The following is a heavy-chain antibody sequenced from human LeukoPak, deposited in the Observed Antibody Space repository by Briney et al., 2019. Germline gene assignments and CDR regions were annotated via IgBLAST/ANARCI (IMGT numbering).Heavy chain of an antibody. Sequence: ASVKVSCKASGGTFSSYAISWVRQAPGQGLEWMGWISPYNGNTNYAPNLQGRVTMTSDTSTNTAYMELRSLRSDDTAVYFCARSIVGADAFHFWGQGTLLTVSS. V-gene: IGHV1-18*01. J-gene: IGHJ3*01. CDR3: ARSIVGADAFHF. D-gene: IGHD1-26*01. CDR1: GGTFSSYA. CDR2: ISPYNGNT.